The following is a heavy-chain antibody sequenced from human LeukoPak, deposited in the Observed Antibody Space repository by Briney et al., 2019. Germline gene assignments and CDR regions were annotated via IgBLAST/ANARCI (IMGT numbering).Heavy chain of an antibody. CDR3: AREGFNYYDSSGNSEVY. J-gene: IGHJ4*02. CDR1: GGSISSGDYY. D-gene: IGHD3-22*01. V-gene: IGHV4-30-4*08. CDR2: IYYSGST. Sequence: PSETLSLTCTVSGGSISSGDYYWSWIRQPPGKGLEWIGYIYYSGSTYYNPSLKSRVTISVDTSKNQFSLKLSSVTAADTAVYYCAREGFNYYDSSGNSEVYWGQGTLVTVSS.